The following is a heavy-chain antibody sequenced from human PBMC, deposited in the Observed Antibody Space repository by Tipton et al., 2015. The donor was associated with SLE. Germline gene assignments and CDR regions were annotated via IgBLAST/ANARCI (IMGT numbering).Heavy chain of an antibody. CDR3: ARGDGYNFDY. D-gene: IGHD5-24*01. Sequence: SLRLSCAASGFTVSSNYMSWVRQAPGKGLEWVSSITGNSTYIYYADSLKGRFTISRDNAKNSLYLQMNSLRAEDTAVYYCARGDGYNFDYWGQGTLVTVSS. V-gene: IGHV3-21*01. CDR1: GFTVSSNY. CDR2: ITGNSTYI. J-gene: IGHJ4*02.